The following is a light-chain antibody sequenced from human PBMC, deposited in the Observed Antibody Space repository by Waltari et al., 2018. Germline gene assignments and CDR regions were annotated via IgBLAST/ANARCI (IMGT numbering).Light chain of an antibody. CDR3: CSYTSANTVV. CDR2: EVR. V-gene: IGLV2-14*01. CDR1: SSDIGSYNS. J-gene: IGLJ3*02. Sequence: QSALTQPASLSASPGQSITISCAGTSSDIGSYNSISWYQQHPNKAPQLIIYEVRTRASGVDHRFSASKSGNTASLTISGLQAEDEADYFCCSYTSANTVVFGGGTKLTVL.